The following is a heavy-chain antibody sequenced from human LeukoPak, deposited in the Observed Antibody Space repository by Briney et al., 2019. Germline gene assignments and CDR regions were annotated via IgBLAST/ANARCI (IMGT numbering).Heavy chain of an antibody. J-gene: IGHJ5*02. Sequence: GGSLRLSCAASGFTFSSYIMNWVRQAPGKGLEWVSSISSSNIYIYYADSVKGRFTISRDNAKNSLYLQMNSLRAEDTAVYYCARGGYCSGGSCYTPYNWFDPWGQGTLVTVSP. V-gene: IGHV3-21*01. CDR1: GFTFSSYI. CDR2: ISSSNIYI. CDR3: ARGGYCSGGSCYTPYNWFDP. D-gene: IGHD2-15*01.